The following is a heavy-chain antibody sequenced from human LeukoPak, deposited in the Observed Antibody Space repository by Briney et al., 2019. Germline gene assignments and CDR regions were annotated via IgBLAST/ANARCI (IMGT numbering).Heavy chain of an antibody. Sequence: SQTLSLTCTVSGGSITSYYWSWIRQPPGKGLEWIGYIYYSGSTNYNPSLKSRVTISVDTSKNQFSLKLSSVTAADTAVYYCSTSLRPYYYGMDVWGQGTTVTVSS. J-gene: IGHJ6*02. V-gene: IGHV4-59*01. CDR2: IYYSGST. CDR3: STSLRPYYYGMDV. D-gene: IGHD5/OR15-5a*01. CDR1: GGSITSYY.